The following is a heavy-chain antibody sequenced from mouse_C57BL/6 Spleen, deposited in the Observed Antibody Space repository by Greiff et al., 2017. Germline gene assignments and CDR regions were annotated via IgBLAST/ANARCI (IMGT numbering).Heavy chain of an antibody. D-gene: IGHD1-1*01. CDR3: ARSLPQYYGSSDWYFDV. Sequence: VQLQQSGPELVKPGASVKISCKASGYAFSSSWMNWVKQRPGKGLEWIGRIYPGDGDTNYNGKFKGKATLTADKSSSTAYMQLSSLTSEDSAVYCCARSLPQYYGSSDWYFDVWGTGTTVTVSS. V-gene: IGHV1-82*01. CDR2: IYPGDGDT. J-gene: IGHJ1*03. CDR1: GYAFSSSW.